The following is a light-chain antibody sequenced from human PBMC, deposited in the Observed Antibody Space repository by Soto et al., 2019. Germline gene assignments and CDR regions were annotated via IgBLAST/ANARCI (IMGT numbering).Light chain of an antibody. Sequence: DIQMTQSPSSLSASVGDRVTITCRASQGISNYLAWYQQKPGKVPKLLIYAASTLQSGVPPRFSGSGFGTDFTLTISSLQPEDVSTYYCQKYNSVPRTFGQGTKVEIK. CDR3: QKYNSVPRT. CDR1: QGISNY. CDR2: AAS. J-gene: IGKJ1*01. V-gene: IGKV1-27*01.